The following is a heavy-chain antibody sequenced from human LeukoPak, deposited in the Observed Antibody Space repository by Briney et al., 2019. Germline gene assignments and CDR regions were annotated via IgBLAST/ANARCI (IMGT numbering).Heavy chain of an antibody. CDR3: ARDGGSSWAAYNWFDP. V-gene: IGHV3-30*04. D-gene: IGHD6-13*01. CDR1: GFTFSSYV. CDR2: ISYDGSNK. Sequence: PGRSLRLSCAASGFTFSSYVMHWVRQAPGKGLEWVAVISYDGSNKYYADSVKGRFTISRDNSKNTLYLQMNSLRAEDTAVYYCARDGGSSWAAYNWFDPWGQGTLVTVSS. J-gene: IGHJ5*02.